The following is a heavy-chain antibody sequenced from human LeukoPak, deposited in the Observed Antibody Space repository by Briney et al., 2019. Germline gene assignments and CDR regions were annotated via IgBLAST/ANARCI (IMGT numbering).Heavy chain of an antibody. Sequence: GGSLRLSCAASGFTFSGYWMRWVRQAPGKGLVWVSRMNIDGSSRSYADSVKGRFTISRDNRKSTLYLEMNSLRSEDTAVYYCARDGYDFWSAPGAFDIWGQGIMVTVSS. CDR3: ARDGYDFWSAPGAFDI. CDR1: GFTFSGYW. D-gene: IGHD3-3*01. V-gene: IGHV3-74*01. CDR2: MNIDGSSR. J-gene: IGHJ3*02.